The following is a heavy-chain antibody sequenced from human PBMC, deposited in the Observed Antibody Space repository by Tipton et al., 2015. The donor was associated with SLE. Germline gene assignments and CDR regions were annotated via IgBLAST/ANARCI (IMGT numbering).Heavy chain of an antibody. D-gene: IGHD1-1*01. V-gene: IGHV4-61*01. CDR3: ARGPTAQLERRRGHFDY. J-gene: IGHJ4*02. CDR1: GASITTGNYY. Sequence: TLSLTCAVSGASITTGNYYWSWIRQPPGKGLEWIGYVYSSGSTNYNPSLRSRVTISVDTSKNQFSLNLSSVTAADTAVYFCARGPTAQLERRRGHFDYWGQGTLVTVSS. CDR2: VYSSGST.